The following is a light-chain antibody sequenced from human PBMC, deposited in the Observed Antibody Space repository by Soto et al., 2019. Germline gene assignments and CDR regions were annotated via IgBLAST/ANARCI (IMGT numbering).Light chain of an antibody. CDR2: AAS. J-gene: IGKJ5*01. CDR1: QDISSF. Sequence: DIQLTQSPSFLSASVGERVTITCRASQDISSFLGWCQQKPGKAPKLLINAASTLQSGVPSRFSGSGSGTEFTLTISSLQPEDSATYYCQQFNSYPITFGQGTRLEIK. V-gene: IGKV1-9*01. CDR3: QQFNSYPIT.